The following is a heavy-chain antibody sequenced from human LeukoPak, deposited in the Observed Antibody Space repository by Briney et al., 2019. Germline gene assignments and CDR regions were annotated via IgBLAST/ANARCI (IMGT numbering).Heavy chain of an antibody. D-gene: IGHD3-16*01. V-gene: IGHV3-21*01. J-gene: IGHJ4*02. CDR2: ISSSSSYI. CDR1: GFAFSSYS. Sequence: GGSLRLSCAASGFAFSSYSMNWVRQAPGKGLEWVSSISSSSSYIYYADSVKGRFTISRDNSRNTLYLQMDSLKTEDTALYYCARGRGGNNFDYWGQGTLVTVSS. CDR3: ARGRGGNNFDY.